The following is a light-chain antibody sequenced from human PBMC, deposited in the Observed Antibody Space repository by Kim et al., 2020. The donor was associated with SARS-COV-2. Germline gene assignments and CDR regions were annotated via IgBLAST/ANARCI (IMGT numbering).Light chain of an antibody. V-gene: IGKV4-1*01. CDR1: QIVPYSPNNKNS. CDR3: QQYYTTLPYN. J-gene: IGKJ2*01. CDR2: WAS. Sequence: ATSNCKSSQIVPYSPNNKNSLAWYQQKPGQPPKLLIYWASTRESGVPDRFSGTGSGTDFTLTISSLQAEDVAVYYCQQYYTTLPYNFGQGTKLEI.